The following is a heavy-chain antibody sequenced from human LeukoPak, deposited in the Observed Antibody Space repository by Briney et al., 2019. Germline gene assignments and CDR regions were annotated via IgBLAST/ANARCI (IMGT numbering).Heavy chain of an antibody. D-gene: IGHD3-22*01. CDR1: GGSISSCY. CDR2: IYYSGST. CDR3: ARHKDYDSSGYRLTRLQAFDY. Sequence: PSETLSLTCTVSGGSISSCYWSWIRQPPGKGLEWIGYIYYSGSTNYNPSLKSRVTISVDTSKNQFSLKLSSVTAADTAVYYCARHKDYDSSGYRLTRLQAFDYWGQGTLVTVSS. V-gene: IGHV4-59*08. J-gene: IGHJ4*02.